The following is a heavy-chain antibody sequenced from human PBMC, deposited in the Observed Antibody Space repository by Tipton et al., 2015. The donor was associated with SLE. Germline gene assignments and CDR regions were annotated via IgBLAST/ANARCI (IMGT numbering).Heavy chain of an antibody. CDR2: IYASGST. D-gene: IGHD3-22*01. CDR1: DGSISDYY. Sequence: TLSLTCTVSDGSISDYYWTWIRQPAGEGLEWIGRIYASGSTNYNPSLRSRAAMSVDTSKSHFSLKLTSVTAADTAVYYCVRDYYDGVGLCYFDDWGQGTLVTVSS. CDR3: VRDYYDGVGLCYFDD. J-gene: IGHJ4*02. V-gene: IGHV4-4*07.